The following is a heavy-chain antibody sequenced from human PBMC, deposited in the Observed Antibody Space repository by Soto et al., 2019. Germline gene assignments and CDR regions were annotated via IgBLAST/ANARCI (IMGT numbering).Heavy chain of an antibody. V-gene: IGHV3-33*08. CDR3: ARDWGVEMDTSSFDY. Sequence: GRSLRLSCAASGFTFSSYGMHWVRQAPGKGLEWVAVIWYDGSTKYYADPVKGRFTISRDNSKNTVYLQMNSLRAEDTAVYYCARDWGVEMDTSSFDYWGQGNLVTVS. J-gene: IGHJ4*02. CDR1: GFTFSSYG. CDR2: IWYDGSTK. D-gene: IGHD5-18*01.